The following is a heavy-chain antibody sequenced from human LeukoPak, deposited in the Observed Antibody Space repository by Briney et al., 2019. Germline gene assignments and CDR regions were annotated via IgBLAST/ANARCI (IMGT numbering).Heavy chain of an antibody. J-gene: IGHJ4*02. CDR3: VSGLMSTGTSSGNF. CDR1: GFTFTKYR. V-gene: IGHV3-74*01. Sequence: PGGSLRLSCMASGFTFTKYRMHWVRQGPGKGLMWVSRINGDGSGIDYADSVKGRFTISRDNAKNTLYLQMNSLRAEDTAVYHCVSGLMSTGTSSGNFWGQGTLVTVSS. CDR2: INGDGSGI. D-gene: IGHD1-26*01.